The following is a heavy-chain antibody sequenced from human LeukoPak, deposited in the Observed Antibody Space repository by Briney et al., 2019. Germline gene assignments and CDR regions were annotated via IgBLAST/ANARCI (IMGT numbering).Heavy chain of an antibody. CDR3: ARGVNSSPRNWFDP. CDR1: GGTFTSHD. Sequence: ASVKVSCKASGGTFTSHDINWVRQATGQGLEWMGWMNPNSGNTGYAQKFQGRVTMTRDTSTNTAYMELSSLRSEDTAVYYCARGVNSSPRNWFDPWGQGTPVTVSS. J-gene: IGHJ5*02. CDR2: MNPNSGNT. V-gene: IGHV1-8*01. D-gene: IGHD3-10*01.